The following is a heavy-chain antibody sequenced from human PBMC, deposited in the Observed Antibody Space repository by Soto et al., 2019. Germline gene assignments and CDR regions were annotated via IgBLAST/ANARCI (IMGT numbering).Heavy chain of an antibody. D-gene: IGHD3-22*01. V-gene: IGHV5-51*01. CDR3: ARHSWDFYDSNGYGGSFDY. J-gene: IGHJ4*02. Sequence: GESLKISCKGSGYSFTRYWIGWVRQMPGKGLEWMGIISPGDSDVKYSPSFQGQVTISVDKSITTAYLQWSSLKASDTAMYYCARHSWDFYDSNGYGGSFDYWGQGALGTVSS. CDR1: GYSFTRYW. CDR2: ISPGDSDV.